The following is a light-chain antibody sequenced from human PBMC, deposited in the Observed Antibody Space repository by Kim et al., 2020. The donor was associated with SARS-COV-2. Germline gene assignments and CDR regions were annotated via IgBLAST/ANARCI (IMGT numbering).Light chain of an antibody. CDR3: QQYSNLWA. J-gene: IGKJ1*01. V-gene: IGKV1-5*03. Sequence: DIQMTQSPSTLSASVGDTVTITCRASQNIDSWLAWYQQKPGKAPKVLIYKTSALGSGVPSRFSGSGSGTEFALTITSLQPDDFATYCCQQYSNLWAFGQGTKVEIK. CDR1: QNIDSW. CDR2: KTS.